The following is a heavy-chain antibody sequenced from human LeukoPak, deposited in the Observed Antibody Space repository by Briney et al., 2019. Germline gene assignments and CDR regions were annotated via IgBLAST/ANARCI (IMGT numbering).Heavy chain of an antibody. V-gene: IGHV1-69*06. CDR2: IIPIFGTA. CDR3: AIGAQGYSSGWLDY. CDR1: GYTFTGYY. D-gene: IGHD6-19*01. J-gene: IGHJ4*02. Sequence: ASVKVSCKASGYTFTGYYMHWVRQAPGQGLEWMGGIIPIFGTANYAQKFQGRVTITADKSTSTAYMELSSLRSEDTAVYYCAIGAQGYSSGWLDYWGQGTLVTVSS.